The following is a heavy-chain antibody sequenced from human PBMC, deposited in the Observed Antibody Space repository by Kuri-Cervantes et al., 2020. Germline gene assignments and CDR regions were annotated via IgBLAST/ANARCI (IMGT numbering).Heavy chain of an antibody. CDR2: INDSGDRT. CDR3: ARSQGDALRWLHLGY. J-gene: IGHJ4*02. V-gene: IGHV3-23*01. D-gene: IGHD4-23*01. Sequence: GGSLRLSCTASGFTMSSYAMIWVRQAPGKGLEWVSGINDSGDRTHYADSVKGRFTISRDNSKNTLYLQMNNLRAEDTAVYYCARSQGDALRWLHLGYWGPGTVVTVSS. CDR1: GFTMSSYA.